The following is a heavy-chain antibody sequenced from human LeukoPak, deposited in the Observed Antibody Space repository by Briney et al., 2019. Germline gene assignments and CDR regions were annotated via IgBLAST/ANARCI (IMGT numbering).Heavy chain of an antibody. V-gene: IGHV4-4*07. CDR1: GVYVGSHF. CDR2: VSASGTT. CDR3: ARAYCGGECTAGGAFDI. J-gene: IGHJ3*02. D-gene: IGHD2-21*01. Sequence: SETLSLTCSVSGVYVGSHFWSWVRQPAGKALEWIGRVSASGTTSSNPSLNSRVTMSLDTSKNQFSLKLTSVTAADTAVYFCARAYCGGECTAGGAFDIWGQGIMVTASS.